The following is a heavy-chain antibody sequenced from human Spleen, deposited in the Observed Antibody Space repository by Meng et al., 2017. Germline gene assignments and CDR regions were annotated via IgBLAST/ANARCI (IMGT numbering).Heavy chain of an antibody. CDR3: ARYHDSTGYFFDYFDY. J-gene: IGHJ4*02. V-gene: IGHV3-7*01. CDR1: GFTFSNYW. D-gene: IGHD3-22*01. Sequence: GESLKISCAASGFTFSNYWMIWVRQAPGTGLEWVANIKQDGSETYYVDSVKGRFTISRDNAKNSLYLQMNSLRVDDTAVYYCARYHDSTGYFFDYFDYWGQGTLVTVSS. CDR2: IKQDGSET.